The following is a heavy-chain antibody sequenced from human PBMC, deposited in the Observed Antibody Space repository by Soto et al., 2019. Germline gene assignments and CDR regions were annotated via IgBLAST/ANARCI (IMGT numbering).Heavy chain of an antibody. Sequence: VQLVESGGGVVLPGRSLRLSCEASGFTFRSYSMHWVRQAPGKGLEWVAVISFDGSETFYRDSVRGRFTVSRDNPKNTLYLQMDRVTAEDTAIYYCATSRGATGNRFDYWGQGT. J-gene: IGHJ4*02. CDR1: GFTFRSYS. CDR2: ISFDGSET. D-gene: IGHD1-26*01. V-gene: IGHV3-30*14. CDR3: ATSRGATGNRFDY.